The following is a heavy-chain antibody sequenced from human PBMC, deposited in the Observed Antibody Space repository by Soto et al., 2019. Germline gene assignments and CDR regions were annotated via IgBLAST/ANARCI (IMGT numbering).Heavy chain of an antibody. CDR2: ISGSGDNT. CDR3: AKDHYGAVGDYYYYGIDV. J-gene: IGHJ6*02. D-gene: IGHD4-17*01. V-gene: IGHV3-23*01. Sequence: GGSLRLSCAASGFIFRSYAMTWVRQSPGKGLEWVSAISGSGDNTYDADSVMGRFTISRDNSKSTLYLQMNSLRAEDTAVYYCAKDHYGAVGDYYYYGIDVWGQGTTVTVSS. CDR1: GFIFRSYA.